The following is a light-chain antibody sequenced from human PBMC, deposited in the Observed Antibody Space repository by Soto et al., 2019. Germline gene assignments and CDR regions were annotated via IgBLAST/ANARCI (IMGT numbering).Light chain of an antibody. CDR2: GAS. V-gene: IGKV3-15*01. J-gene: IGKJ1*01. CDR3: LQYNNWPPWT. CDR1: QSVSSY. Sequence: EIAMTQSPATLSVSPGERATLSCRASQSVSSYLAWYQQKPGQAPRLLIYGASTRATGVPARFSGSGSETDFTLTISSLQSEDFAIYYCLQYNNWPPWTFGQGTKVDI.